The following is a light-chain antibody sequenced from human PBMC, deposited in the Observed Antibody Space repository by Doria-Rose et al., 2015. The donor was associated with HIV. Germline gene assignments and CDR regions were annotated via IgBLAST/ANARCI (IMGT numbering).Light chain of an antibody. J-gene: IGKJ5*01. CDR3: QQYGTSLSIT. V-gene: IGKV3-20*01. CDR2: GAS. CDR1: QSVSSSY. Sequence: TQSPGTLSLSQGERATLSCRASQSVSSSYLAWYQQKPGQAPRLLIYGASSRATGIPDGFSGSGAGTDFTLTISRLEPEDFAAYYCQQYGTSLSITFGQGTRLEIK.